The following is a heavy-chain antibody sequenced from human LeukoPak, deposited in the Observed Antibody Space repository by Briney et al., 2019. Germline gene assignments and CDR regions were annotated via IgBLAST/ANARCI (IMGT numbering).Heavy chain of an antibody. J-gene: IGHJ1*01. CDR1: GGPISSYY. D-gene: IGHD2-2*01. CDR3: ARHGCSSTSCPFQH. Sequence: SETLSLTCTVSGGPISSYYWSWIRQPPGKGLEWIGYIYYSGSTNYNPSLKSRVTISVDPSKNQFSLKLSSVTAADTAVYYRARHGCSSTSCPFQHWGQGTLVTVSS. V-gene: IGHV4-59*08. CDR2: IYYSGST.